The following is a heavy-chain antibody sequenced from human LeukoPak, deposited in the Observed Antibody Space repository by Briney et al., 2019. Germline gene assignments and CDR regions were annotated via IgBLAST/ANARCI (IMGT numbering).Heavy chain of an antibody. CDR3: ARLFGGVTTFDY. Sequence: GGSLRPSCAASGFSISNYWMSWVRQGPGKGLEWVASINPDGSAERYVDSVKGRFTISRNNAKNSMYLQMNSLSAEDTALFYCARLFGGVTTFDYWGQGTLVTVSS. V-gene: IGHV3-7*01. J-gene: IGHJ4*02. D-gene: IGHD4-17*01. CDR1: GFSISNYW. CDR2: INPDGSAE.